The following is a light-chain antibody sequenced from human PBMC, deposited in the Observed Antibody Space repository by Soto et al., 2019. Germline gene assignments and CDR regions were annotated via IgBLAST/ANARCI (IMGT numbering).Light chain of an antibody. CDR1: SSDVGTYNY. Sequence: QSALTQPPYASGSRGQSVTISCTGTSSDVGTYNYVSWYQQHPGKAPKLMIYEVSERPSGVPDRFSGSKSGNTASLTVSGLQAEDEADYYCCSYAGSNNVVFGGGTKVTAL. J-gene: IGLJ2*01. CDR3: CSYAGSNNVV. V-gene: IGLV2-8*01. CDR2: EVS.